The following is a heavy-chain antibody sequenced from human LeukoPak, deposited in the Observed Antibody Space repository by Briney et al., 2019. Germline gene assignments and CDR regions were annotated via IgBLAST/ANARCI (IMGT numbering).Heavy chain of an antibody. CDR3: ARVYSGYDFPDDAFDI. D-gene: IGHD5-12*01. CDR1: GGSISIYY. Sequence: SETLSLTCTVSGGSISIYYWSWIRQPAGKGLEWIGRIYTSGSTNYNPSLKSRVTMSVDTSKNQFSLKLSSVTAADTAVYYCARVYSGYDFPDDAFDIWGQGTMVTVSS. CDR2: IYTSGST. V-gene: IGHV4-4*07. J-gene: IGHJ3*02.